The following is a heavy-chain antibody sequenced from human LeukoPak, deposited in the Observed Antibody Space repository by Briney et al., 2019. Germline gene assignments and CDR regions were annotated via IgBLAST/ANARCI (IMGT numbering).Heavy chain of an antibody. D-gene: IGHD6-19*01. V-gene: IGHV4-59*08. CDR3: ARLAHVSDWYEYFDY. CDR1: GGSISSHY. J-gene: IGHJ4*02. Sequence: SETLSLTCTVSGGSISSHYWSWIRQPPGKGLEWIGYIYYSGSTNYNPSLKSRVSISVDTSQNQFSLKLSSVTAADTAVYYCARLAHVSDWYEYFDYWGQGTLVTVSS. CDR2: IYYSGST.